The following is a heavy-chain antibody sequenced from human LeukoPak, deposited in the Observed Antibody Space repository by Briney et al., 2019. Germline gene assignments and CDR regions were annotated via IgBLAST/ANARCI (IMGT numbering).Heavy chain of an antibody. D-gene: IGHD6-19*01. V-gene: IGHV3-74*01. CDR2: ISSDRSTT. J-gene: IGHJ4*02. CDR1: GFTFSSYW. CDR3: VRESVAVAADY. Sequence: GGSLRLSCAASGFTFSSYWMHWVRQAPGKGLVWVSRISSDRSTTSYADSVKGRFTISRDNAKNTLYLQMNSLRAEDTAVHYCVRESVAVAADYWGQGTLVTVSS.